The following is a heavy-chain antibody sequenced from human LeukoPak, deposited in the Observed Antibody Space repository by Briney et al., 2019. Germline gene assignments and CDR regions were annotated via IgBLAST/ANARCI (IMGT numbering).Heavy chain of an antibody. V-gene: IGHV4-39*01. D-gene: IGHD7-27*01. CDR2: IYYSGST. J-gene: IGHJ4*02. CDR1: GDSISSSSYY. CDR3: ARHESSHWGPDDY. Sequence: SETLSLTCTGSGDSISSSSYYWGWIRQPPGKGLEWIGSIYYSGSTYYNPSLKSRVTISVDTSKNQFSLKLSSVTAADTAVYYCARHESSHWGPDDYWGQGTLVTVSS.